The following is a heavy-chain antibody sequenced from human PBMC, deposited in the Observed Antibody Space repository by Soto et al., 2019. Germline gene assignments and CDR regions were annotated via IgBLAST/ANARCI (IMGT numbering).Heavy chain of an antibody. CDR1: GFTFSSYG. CDR2: ISYDGSNK. V-gene: IGHV3-30*18. CDR3: AKDSSRVVVVITGYFDY. Sequence: QVQLVESGGGVVQPGRSLRLSCAASGFTFSSYGMHWVRQAPGKGLEWVAVISYDGSNKYYADSVKGRFTISRDNSKNTLYLQMNSLRAEDTAVYYGAKDSSRVVVVITGYFDYWGQGTLVTVSS. J-gene: IGHJ4*02. D-gene: IGHD3-22*01.